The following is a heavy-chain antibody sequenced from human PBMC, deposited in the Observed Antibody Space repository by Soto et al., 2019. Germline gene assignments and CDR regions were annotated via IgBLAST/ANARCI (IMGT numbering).Heavy chain of an antibody. CDR1: GFTFSTFA. CDR3: AKGLGGSCYSGIDY. V-gene: IGHV3-23*01. J-gene: IGHJ4*02. D-gene: IGHD2-15*01. CDR2: ITSDGTT. Sequence: EVQLLESGGGLVQPGGSLTLSCAASGFTFSTFAMTWVRQAPGKGLEWVSVITSDGTTYYADSVKGRFTISRDNSKNTLYLQMNSLRAEDTALYYCAKGLGGSCYSGIDYWGQGTLVTVSS.